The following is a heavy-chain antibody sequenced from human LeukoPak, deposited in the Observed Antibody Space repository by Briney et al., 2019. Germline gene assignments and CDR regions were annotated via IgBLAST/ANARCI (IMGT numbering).Heavy chain of an antibody. CDR2: ISYDGNNK. D-gene: IGHD3-10*01. V-gene: IGHV3-30*04. CDR1: GFTFSSYA. J-gene: IGHJ4*02. Sequence: GGSLRLSYAASGFTFSSYAMHWVRQAPGKGLEWVAVISYDGNNKYYADSVKGRFTISRDNSKNTLYLQMNSLRAEDTAVYYCARSRSYGSGSYLQGDYFDYWGQGTLVTVSS. CDR3: ARSRSYGSGSYLQGDYFDY.